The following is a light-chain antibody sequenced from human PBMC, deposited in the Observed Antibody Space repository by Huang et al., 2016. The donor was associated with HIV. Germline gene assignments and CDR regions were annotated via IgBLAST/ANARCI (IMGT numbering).Light chain of an antibody. V-gene: IGKV1D-12*01. J-gene: IGKJ4*01. CDR3: QQVYSFPLT. CDR1: QNIINW. CDR2: GTS. Sequence: DIQMTQSPASVSASVGDRVTISCRASQNIINWLAWYQLKPGKAPKLLISGTSTVQSGVPSRFSGSGGTDFTLTVTNLQLEDFATYYCQQVYSFPLTFGGGTKVEI.